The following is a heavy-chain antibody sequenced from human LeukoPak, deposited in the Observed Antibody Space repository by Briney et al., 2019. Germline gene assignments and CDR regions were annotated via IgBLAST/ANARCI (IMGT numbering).Heavy chain of an antibody. J-gene: IGHJ4*02. CDR1: GGSISSYY. CDR2: IYYSGST. D-gene: IGHD6-19*01. CDR3: ARLAVAGYYFDY. V-gene: IGHV4-59*08. Sequence: SETLSLTCTVSGGSISSYYWSWIRQPPGKGLEWIGYIYYSGSTNYNPSLKSRVTISVDTSKNQFSLKLSSVTAADTAVYYCARLAVAGYYFDYWGQGTLVTVSS.